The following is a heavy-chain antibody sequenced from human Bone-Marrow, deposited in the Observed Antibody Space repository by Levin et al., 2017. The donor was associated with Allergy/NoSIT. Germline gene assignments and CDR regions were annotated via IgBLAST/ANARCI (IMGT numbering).Heavy chain of an antibody. CDR1: GFTFSSYA. CDR2: ISSGGDNT. Sequence: QSGGSLRLSCAASGFTFSSYAMSWVRQAPGKGLEWVSAISSGGDNTYYADSVKGRFTISRDNSKNTLSLQMNSLRAEDTAIYYCAKGGSTYYSLNYFDYWGQGTLVTVSS. D-gene: IGHD3-22*01. CDR3: AKGGSTYYSLNYFDY. V-gene: IGHV3-23*01. J-gene: IGHJ4*02.